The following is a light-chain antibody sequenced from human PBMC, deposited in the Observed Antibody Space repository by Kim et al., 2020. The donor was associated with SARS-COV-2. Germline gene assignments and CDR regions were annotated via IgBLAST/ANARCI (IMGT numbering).Light chain of an antibody. V-gene: IGKV1-39*01. CDR1: QSISSY. CDR3: QQSFSPPLT. CDR2: ESS. J-gene: IGKJ2*01. Sequence: AVGDRVTFTCRASQSISSYFNWYQLKPGKAPKFLLYESSTLQSGVPSRFSGRRSETVSTLTISSLQPEDSATYYCQQSFSPPLTFGQGTKLEI.